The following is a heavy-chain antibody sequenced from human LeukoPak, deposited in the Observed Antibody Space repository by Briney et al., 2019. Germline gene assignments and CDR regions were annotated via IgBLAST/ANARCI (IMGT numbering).Heavy chain of an antibody. V-gene: IGHV3-49*03. J-gene: IGHJ4*02. CDR3: TRDRGAYNLYDY. CDR1: GFTFGDYA. Sequence: GGSLRLFCTASGFTFGDYAMSWIRQAPGKGLEWVGLIRSKAYGETADYAASVKGRFTISRDDSKAIAYLQMNSLKTEDTAVYHCTRDRGAYNLYDYWGQGTLVTVSS. CDR2: IRSKAYGETA. D-gene: IGHD1-1*01.